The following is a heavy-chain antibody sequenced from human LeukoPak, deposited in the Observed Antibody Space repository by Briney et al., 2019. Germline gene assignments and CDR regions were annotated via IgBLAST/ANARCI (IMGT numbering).Heavy chain of an antibody. CDR3: ARVRWICSSTSCYNVPGRDYYYYYMDV. J-gene: IGHJ6*03. CDR2: IIPIFGTA. Sequence: SVKVSFKASVGTFSSYAISWVRQAPGQGLEWMGGIIPIFGTANYAQKFQGRVTITTDESTSTAYMELSSLRSEDTAVYYCARVRWICSSTSCYNVPGRDYYYYYMDVWGKGTTVTVSS. CDR1: VGTFSSYA. D-gene: IGHD2-2*02. V-gene: IGHV1-69*05.